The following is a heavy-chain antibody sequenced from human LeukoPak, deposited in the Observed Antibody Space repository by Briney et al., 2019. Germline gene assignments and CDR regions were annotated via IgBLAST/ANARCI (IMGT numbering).Heavy chain of an antibody. J-gene: IGHJ3*02. CDR1: GYTFTDYY. V-gene: IGHV1-2*02. CDR2: INPNSGGT. CDR3: ARDLDSVAFDI. Sequence: ASVKVSCKASGYTFTDYYMHWVRQAPGQGLEWMGWINPNSGGTNYAQKFQGRVTMTRDTSISTAYMELSRLRSDGTAVYYCARDLDSVAFDIWGQGTMVTVSS. D-gene: IGHD3/OR15-3a*01.